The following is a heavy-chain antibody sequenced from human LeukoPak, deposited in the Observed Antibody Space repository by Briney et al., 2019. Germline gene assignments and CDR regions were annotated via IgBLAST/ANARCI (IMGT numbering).Heavy chain of an antibody. Sequence: GGSLRLSCAASGFTFSSYTMSWVRQAPGKGLEWVSAISGSGGSTYYADSVKGRFTISRDNSKNTLYLQMKSLRADDTAVYYCAKDMAAFDIWGQGTMVTVSS. CDR3: AKDMAAFDI. J-gene: IGHJ3*02. CDR1: GFTFSSYT. D-gene: IGHD3-10*01. V-gene: IGHV3-23*01. CDR2: ISGSGGST.